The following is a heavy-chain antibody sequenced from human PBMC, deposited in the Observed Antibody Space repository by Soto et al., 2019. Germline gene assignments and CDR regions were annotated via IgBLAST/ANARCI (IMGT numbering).Heavy chain of an antibody. CDR3: ARGVTRIDY. CDR2: ISGSVSTI. D-gene: IGHD4-4*01. J-gene: IGHJ4*02. Sequence: EVQLLESGGGLVQPGGSLRLSCAASGFTFSSYAMSWVRQAPGKGLEWVSAISGSVSTIYYADSVKGRFTISRDNAKNSVYLQMNSLRAEDTAVYYCARGVTRIDYWGQGTLGTVAS. V-gene: IGHV3-23*01. CDR1: GFTFSSYA.